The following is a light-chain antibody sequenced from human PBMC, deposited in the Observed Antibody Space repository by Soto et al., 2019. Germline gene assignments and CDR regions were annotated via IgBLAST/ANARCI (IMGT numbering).Light chain of an antibody. J-gene: IGKJ3*01. Sequence: IQMTQSPSSMSASVGDRVTITCRASQNVDRWLAWSHQRPGQAPRRLVWASSTLQDGAPSRFSGSGSGTDLTLSIYSLQPEDFATYYCHQAHTFPYTFGPGTKVD. V-gene: IGKV1D-12*01. CDR3: HQAHTFPYT. CDR1: QNVDRW. CDR2: ASS.